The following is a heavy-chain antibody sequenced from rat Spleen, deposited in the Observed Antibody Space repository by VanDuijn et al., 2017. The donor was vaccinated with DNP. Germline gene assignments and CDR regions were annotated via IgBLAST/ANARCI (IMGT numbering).Heavy chain of an antibody. J-gene: IGHJ2*01. CDR2: ISYDGGGT. CDR3: ARHVLPLRIWDY. CDR1: GFTFSDYY. Sequence: EVQLVESGGGLVQPGRSLKLSCGASGFTFSDYYMAWVRQAPTKGLEWVAYISYDGGGTYYGDSVKGRFTISRDNAKSTLYLQMNSLRSEDMATYYCARHVLPLRIWDYWGQGVMVTVSS. V-gene: IGHV5-22*01. D-gene: IGHD1-3*01.